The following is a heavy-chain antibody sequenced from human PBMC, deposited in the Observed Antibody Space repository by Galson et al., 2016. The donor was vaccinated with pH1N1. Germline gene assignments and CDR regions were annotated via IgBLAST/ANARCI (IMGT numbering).Heavy chain of an antibody. V-gene: IGHV3-33*03. J-gene: IGHJ2*01. Sequence: SLRLSCAASGFTFSSYGMHWVRQAPGKGLEWVAVIWYDGSNKYYADSVKGRFTISRDNAKSSLYLQMNSLRAEDTAVYYCARRYFDLWGRGTLVTVSS. CDR2: IWYDGSNK. CDR1: GFTFSSYG. CDR3: ARRYFDL.